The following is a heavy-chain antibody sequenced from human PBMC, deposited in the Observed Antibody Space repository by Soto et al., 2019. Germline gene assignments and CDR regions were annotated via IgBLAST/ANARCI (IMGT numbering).Heavy chain of an antibody. Sequence: QVQLVESGGGVVQPGRSLRLSCAASGFPFTTYGMHWVREGPGKGLEWVAVISYDGTNKYYADSVKGRFTISRDNSKNTLYLQMNSLRPDDTALYYCVWGQYYFDYLGQGTLVTVSS. D-gene: IGHD7-27*01. CDR1: GFPFTTYG. CDR2: ISYDGTNK. V-gene: IGHV3-30*03. J-gene: IGHJ4*02. CDR3: VWGQYYFDY.